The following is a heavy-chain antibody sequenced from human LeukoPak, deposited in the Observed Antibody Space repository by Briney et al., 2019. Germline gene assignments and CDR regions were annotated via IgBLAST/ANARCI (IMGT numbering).Heavy chain of an antibody. D-gene: IGHD3-3*01. CDR3: ARSDLFGVVIIFGAFDI. CDR2: IIPIFGTA. CDR1: GGTFSSYA. Sequence: GASVKVSCKASGGTFSSYAISWVRQAPGQGLEWMGGIIPIFGTANYAQKFQGRVTITTDESTSTAYMELSSLRSEDTAVYYCARSDLFGVVIIFGAFDIWGQGTMVTVSS. V-gene: IGHV1-69*05. J-gene: IGHJ3*02.